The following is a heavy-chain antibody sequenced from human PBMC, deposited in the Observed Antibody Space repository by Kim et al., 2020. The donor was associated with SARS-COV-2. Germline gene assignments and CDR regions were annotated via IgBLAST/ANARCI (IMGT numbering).Heavy chain of an antibody. CDR1: GGSISGTSYY. D-gene: IGHD6-13*01. V-gene: IGHV4-39*07. J-gene: IGHJ3*02. Sequence: SETLSLTCIVSGGSISGTSYYWGWIRQPPGKGLEWIGSIYDSGSTYYSPSLKSRVTISVDTSNNHFSLNLSSVTAADTAVYYCARDCLAAAGAAFDIWGQGTMVTVSS. CDR3: ARDCLAAAGAAFDI. CDR2: IYDSGST.